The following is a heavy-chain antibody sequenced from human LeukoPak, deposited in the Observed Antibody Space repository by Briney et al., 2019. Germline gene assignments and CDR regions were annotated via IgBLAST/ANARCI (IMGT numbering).Heavy chain of an antibody. Sequence: PGRSLRLSCAASGFTFSSYGIHRVRQAPGKGLEWVAVISYDGSNKYYADSVKGRFTISRDNSKNTLYLQMNSLRAEDTAVYYCAKSGDSTGFWDFDYWGQGTLVTVSS. CDR3: AKSGDSTGFWDFDY. D-gene: IGHD3-22*01. CDR2: ISYDGSNK. CDR1: GFTFSSYG. V-gene: IGHV3-30*18. J-gene: IGHJ4*02.